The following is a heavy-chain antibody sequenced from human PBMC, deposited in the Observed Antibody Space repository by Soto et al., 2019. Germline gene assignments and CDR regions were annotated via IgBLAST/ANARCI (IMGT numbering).Heavy chain of an antibody. Sequence: QITLKESGPTLVKPTQTLTLTCTFSGFSLSTSGVGVGWIRQPPGKALEWLALIRWTDDKFYSPSLERRLTNHKDPSKNPVVLKMSKMVPVDTTTYYCSHIPWGGGVTFDYWGQGILVTVSS. J-gene: IGHJ4*02. V-gene: IGHV2-5*01. CDR3: SHIPWGGGVTFDY. CDR1: GFSLSTSGVG. CDR2: IRWTDDK. D-gene: IGHD3-16*01.